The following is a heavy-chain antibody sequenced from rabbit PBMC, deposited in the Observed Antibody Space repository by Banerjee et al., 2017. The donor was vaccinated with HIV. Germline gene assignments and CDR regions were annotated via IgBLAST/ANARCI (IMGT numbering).Heavy chain of an antibody. D-gene: IGHD1-1*01. CDR3: ARSTSGYDIGDL. Sequence: QSLEESGGDLVKPGASLTLTCTASGLSFSSSYYMCWVRQAPGKGLEWIACIYTTSGNTYYASWAKGRFTISKTSSTTVTLQMTSLTAADTATYFCARSTSGYDIGDLWGPGTLVTVS. CDR2: IYTTSGNT. CDR1: GLSFSSSYY. J-gene: IGHJ4*01. V-gene: IGHV1S40*01.